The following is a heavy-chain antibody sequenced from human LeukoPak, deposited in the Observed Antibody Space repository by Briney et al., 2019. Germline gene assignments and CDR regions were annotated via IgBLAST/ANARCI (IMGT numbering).Heavy chain of an antibody. Sequence: PSVTLSLTCTVSGGSISSGSYYWSWIRQPAGRGLEWIGRIYTSGSTNYNPSLKSRVTISVDTSKNQFSLKLSSVTAADTAVYYCARGRRDLCSSTSCYTYWFDPWGQGTLVTVSS. D-gene: IGHD2-2*02. CDR3: ARGRRDLCSSTSCYTYWFDP. J-gene: IGHJ5*02. CDR2: IYTSGST. CDR1: GGSISSGSYY. V-gene: IGHV4-61*02.